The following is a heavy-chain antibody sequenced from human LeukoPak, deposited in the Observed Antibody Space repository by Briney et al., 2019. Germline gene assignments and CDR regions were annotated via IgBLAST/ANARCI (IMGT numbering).Heavy chain of an antibody. V-gene: IGHV4-39*07. CDR2: INHSGST. J-gene: IGHJ6*03. CDR3: ARDRRVRGVIISDQYYYMDV. Sequence: SETLSLTCNVSGSSISSGSYYWSWIRQPPGKGLEWIGEINHSGSTNYNPSLKSRVTMSVDTSKNQFSLKLSSVTAADTAVYYCARDRRVRGVIISDQYYYMDVWGKGTTVTISS. CDR1: GSSISSGSYY. D-gene: IGHD3-10*01.